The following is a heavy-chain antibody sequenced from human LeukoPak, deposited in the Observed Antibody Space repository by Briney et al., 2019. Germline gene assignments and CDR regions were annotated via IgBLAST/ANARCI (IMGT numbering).Heavy chain of an antibody. J-gene: IGHJ5*02. D-gene: IGHD4-17*01. CDR1: GFTFSSYE. V-gene: IGHV3-48*03. Sequence: GGSLRLSCAASGFTFSSYEMNWVRQAPGKGLEWVSYISSSGSTIYYADSVKGRFTISRDNAKNSLYLQMNSLRAEDTAVYYCARSHYGDYDPGWFDPWGQGTLVTVSS. CDR2: ISSSGSTI. CDR3: ARSHYGDYDPGWFDP.